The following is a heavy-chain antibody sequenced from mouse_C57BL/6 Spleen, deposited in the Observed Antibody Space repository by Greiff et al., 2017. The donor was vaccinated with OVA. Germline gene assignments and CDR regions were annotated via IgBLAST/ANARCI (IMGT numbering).Heavy chain of an antibody. CDR3: ARSHYYGSCPAWFAY. J-gene: IGHJ3*01. V-gene: IGHV1-59*01. CDR1: GYTFTSYW. Sequence: VKLQQPGAELVRPGTSVKLSCKASGYTFTSYWMHWVKQRPGQGLEWIGVIDPSDSYTNYNQKFKGKATLTVDTSTSAPYRKLSSLTSEDSAVYDCARSHYYGSCPAWFAYWGQGTLVTVSA. CDR2: IDPSDSYT. D-gene: IGHD1-1*01.